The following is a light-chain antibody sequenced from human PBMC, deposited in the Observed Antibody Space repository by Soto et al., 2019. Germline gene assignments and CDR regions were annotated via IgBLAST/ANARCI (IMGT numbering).Light chain of an antibody. Sequence: DIVMTQSPDSLAVSLGERATINCKSSQTVLYSSNNNNYLAWYQQKPGQPPKLLIYWASTRESGVPDRFSGSGSGADFTLTISSLQAEDEAVYYCQKYYNTPQTFGQGTKVEIK. CDR2: WAS. J-gene: IGKJ1*01. V-gene: IGKV4-1*01. CDR3: QKYYNTPQT. CDR1: QTVLYSSNNNNY.